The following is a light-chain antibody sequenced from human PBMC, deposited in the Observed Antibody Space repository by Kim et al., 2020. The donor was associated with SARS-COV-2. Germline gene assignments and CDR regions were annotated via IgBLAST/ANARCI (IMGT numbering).Light chain of an antibody. CDR3: QQLYSYPIT. J-gene: IGKJ5*01. Sequence: DTQLTQSPSFLSASVGDRVTITCRASQGISSFLAWYQQKPGKAPKLLIYAAATLQSGVPSRFSGSGSGTEFSLTISSLQPEDLATYYCQQLYSYPITFGQGTRLEIK. CDR1: QGISSF. V-gene: IGKV1-9*01. CDR2: AAA.